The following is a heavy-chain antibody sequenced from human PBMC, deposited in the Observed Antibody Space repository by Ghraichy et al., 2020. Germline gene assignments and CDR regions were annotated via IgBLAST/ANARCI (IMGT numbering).Heavy chain of an antibody. CDR3: ARDLCSGGSCYSSWYFDL. Sequence: GGSLRLSCAASGFTFSSYSMNWVRQAPGKGLEWVSSISSSSSYIYYADSVKGRFTISRDNAKNSLYLQMNSLRAEDTAVYYCARDLCSGGSCYSSWYFDLWGRGTLVTVSS. D-gene: IGHD2-15*01. CDR2: ISSSSSYI. J-gene: IGHJ2*01. CDR1: GFTFSSYS. V-gene: IGHV3-21*01.